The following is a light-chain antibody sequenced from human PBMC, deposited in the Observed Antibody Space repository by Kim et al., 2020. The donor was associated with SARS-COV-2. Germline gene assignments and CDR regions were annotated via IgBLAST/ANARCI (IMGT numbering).Light chain of an antibody. CDR1: SSDVGGYNY. CDR2: DVS. CDR3: SSYTSSSLV. V-gene: IGLV2-14*03. J-gene: IGLJ2*01. Sequence: PGQSITSSCTGTSSDVGGYNYVSWYQQHPGKAPKLMIYDVSNRPSGVSNRFSGSKSGNTASLTISGLQAEDEADYYCSSYTSSSLVFGGETQLTVL.